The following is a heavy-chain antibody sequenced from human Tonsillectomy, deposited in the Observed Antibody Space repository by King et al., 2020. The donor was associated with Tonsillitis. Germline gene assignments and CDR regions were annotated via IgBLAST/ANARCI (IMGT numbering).Heavy chain of an antibody. J-gene: IGHJ6*03. CDR2: ISDDGSDV. CDR1: GFITFSSYG. D-gene: IGHD3-22*01. CDR3: AKDFDGYSYYHYYYYMDV. V-gene: IGHV3-30*18. Sequence: VQLVESGGGVVQPGRSLRLSCTASGFITFSSYGFHLVRQAPGKGLEWVAVISDDGSDVYYAESVKGRFTISRDNSKNTLYLQMSSLRPDDTAVYYCAKDFDGYSYYHYYYYMDVWGEGTTVTVSS.